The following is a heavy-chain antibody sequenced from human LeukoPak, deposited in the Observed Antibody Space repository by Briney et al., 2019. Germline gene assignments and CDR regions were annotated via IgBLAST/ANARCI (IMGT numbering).Heavy chain of an antibody. CDR3: ARHNYVPAAMVDV. D-gene: IGHD2-2*01. CDR2: IYHSGST. J-gene: IGHJ6*04. Sequence: SETLSLTCTVSGGSISGYYWSWIRQPPGKGLEWIGSIYHSGSTYYNPSLKSRVTISVDTSKNQFSLKLSSVTAADTAVYYCARHNYVPAAMVDVWGKGTTVTVSS. V-gene: IGHV4-38-2*02. CDR1: GGSISGYY.